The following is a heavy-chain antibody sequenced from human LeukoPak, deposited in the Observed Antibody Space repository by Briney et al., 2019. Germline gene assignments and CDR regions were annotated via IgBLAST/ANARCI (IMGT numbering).Heavy chain of an antibody. Sequence: SETLSLTCSVSGGSISNYYWGWIRQPPGKRLERIGYIYYSGSTYYNPSLKSRATISVDTSKNQFSLQLSSVTAADTAVYFCARVPPYNSGYGGFDYWGQGTLVTVSS. CDR1: GGSISNYY. J-gene: IGHJ4*02. D-gene: IGHD5-18*01. CDR3: ARVPPYNSGYGGFDY. V-gene: IGHV4-59*01. CDR2: IYYSGST.